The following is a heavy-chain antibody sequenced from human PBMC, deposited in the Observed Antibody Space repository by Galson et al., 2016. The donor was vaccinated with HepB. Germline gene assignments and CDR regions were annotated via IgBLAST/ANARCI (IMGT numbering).Heavy chain of an antibody. D-gene: IGHD1-26*01. J-gene: IGHJ5*02. V-gene: IGHV3-74*01. Sequence: SLRLSCAASGFTFSSYWMHWVRQAPGKGLVWVSRINSDGSTTHYADSVKGRFTIPRDNAKNTLYLQMNNLRAEDTAVYYCVNLGTTRTWGQGTQVTVSS. CDR2: INSDGSTT. CDR3: VNLGTTRT. CDR1: GFTFSSYW.